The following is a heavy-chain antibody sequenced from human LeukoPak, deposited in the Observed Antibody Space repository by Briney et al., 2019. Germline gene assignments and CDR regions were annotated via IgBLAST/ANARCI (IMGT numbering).Heavy chain of an antibody. CDR2: INHSGST. D-gene: IGHD5/OR15-5a*01. CDR3: ARQPTNLYTIYTVGPDY. CDR1: GGSVRDYY. Sequence: RPSETLSLTCAVYGGSVRDYYWSGLRQPPGKGVEWGGEINHSGSTKYNPSLRRGVTISVDKSRKHYALKQRYLTAADTAVYYCARQPTNLYTIYTVGPDYWGQGTMVTVSS. V-gene: IGHV4-34*01. J-gene: IGHJ4*02.